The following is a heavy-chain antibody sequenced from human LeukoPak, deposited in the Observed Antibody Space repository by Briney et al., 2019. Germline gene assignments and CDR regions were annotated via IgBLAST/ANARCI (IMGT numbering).Heavy chain of an antibody. J-gene: IGHJ6*03. CDR1: GGSFSGYY. V-gene: IGHV4-34*01. CDR2: INHSGST. Sequence: SETLSLTCAVYGGSFSGYYWSWIRQPPGMGLEWIGEINHSGSTNYNPSLKSRVTISVDTSKNQFSLRLSSVTAADTAVYYCARTYSSRRSYYYYYMDVWGKGTTVTVSS. CDR3: ARTYSSRRSYYYYYMDV. D-gene: IGHD6-13*01.